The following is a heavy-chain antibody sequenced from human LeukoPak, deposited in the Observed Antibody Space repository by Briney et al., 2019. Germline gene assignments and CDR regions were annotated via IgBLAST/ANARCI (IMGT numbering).Heavy chain of an antibody. Sequence: SETLPLTCTVSGGSIGSNGFYWGWIRQPPGKGLEWIGSIYYSENTHYNPSLKSRVTISGDTSKNQVSLTLSSVTAADTAVYYCGRHVSSGWDYYNGLDVWGQGTTVTVSS. V-gene: IGHV4-39*01. CDR2: IYYSENT. CDR1: GGSIGSNGFY. CDR3: GRHVSSGWDYYNGLDV. J-gene: IGHJ6*02. D-gene: IGHD3-22*01.